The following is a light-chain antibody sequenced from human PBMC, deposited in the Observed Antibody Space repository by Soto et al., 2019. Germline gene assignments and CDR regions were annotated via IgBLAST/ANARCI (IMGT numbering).Light chain of an antibody. Sequence: THSPSTLSLSPWEIATLSCRASQSVSSYLAWYQQKPGQAPRLLIYDASNRATGIPARFSGSGSGTDFTLTISSLEPEDFAVYYCQQRSNWPTFGQGTRLEIK. CDR1: QSVSSY. CDR3: QQRSNWPT. J-gene: IGKJ5*01. CDR2: DAS. V-gene: IGKV3-11*01.